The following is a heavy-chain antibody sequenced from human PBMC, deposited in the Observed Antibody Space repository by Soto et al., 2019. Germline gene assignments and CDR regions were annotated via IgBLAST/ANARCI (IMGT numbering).Heavy chain of an antibody. J-gene: IGHJ5*02. CDR2: IIPILGIA. CDR1: GGTFSSYT. CDR3: ARDPGVATMEAGWFDP. Sequence: QVQLVQSGAEVKKPGSSVKVSCKASGGTFSSYTISWVRQAPGQGLEWMGRIIPILGIANYAQKFQGRVTITADKSTSTAYMELSSLRSEDTAVYYCARDPGVATMEAGWFDPWGQGTLVTVSS. D-gene: IGHD5-12*01. V-gene: IGHV1-69*08.